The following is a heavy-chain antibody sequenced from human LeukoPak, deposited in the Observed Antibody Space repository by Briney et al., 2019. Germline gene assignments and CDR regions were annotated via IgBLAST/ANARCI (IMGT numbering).Heavy chain of an antibody. D-gene: IGHD3-22*01. V-gene: IGHV3-30*04. CDR3: AKAFYDSSGYYFPYFDY. CDR2: ISYDGSNK. J-gene: IGHJ4*02. CDR1: GFTFSSYA. Sequence: GGSLRLSCAASGFTFSSYAMHWVRQAPGKGLEWVAVISYDGSNKYYADSVKGRFTISRDNSKNTLYLQMNSLRAEDTAVYYCAKAFYDSSGYYFPYFDYWGQGTLVTVSS.